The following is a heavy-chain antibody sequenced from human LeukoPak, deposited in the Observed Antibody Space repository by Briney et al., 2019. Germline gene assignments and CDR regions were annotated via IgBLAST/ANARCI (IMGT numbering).Heavy chain of an antibody. J-gene: IGHJ6*03. CDR2: ISSSDSTI. V-gene: IGHV3-48*03. Sequence: GGSLRLSCAASGFTFSSYAMHWVRQAPGKGLEWVSYISSSDSTIYYADSVKGRFTISRDNAKNSLYLQMNSLRAEDTAVYYCARANCGGDCWTLYYYYYMDVWGKGTTVTVSS. CDR1: GFTFSSYA. CDR3: ARANCGGDCWTLYYYYYMDV. D-gene: IGHD2-21*02.